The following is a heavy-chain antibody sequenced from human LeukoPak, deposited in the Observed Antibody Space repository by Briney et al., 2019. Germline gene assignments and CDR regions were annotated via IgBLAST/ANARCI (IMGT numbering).Heavy chain of an antibody. J-gene: IGHJ4*02. CDR2: IRYDGSNK. CDR3: AKDLSKVARGGSYWLDY. Sequence: GGSLRLSCAASGFTFNSYGMHWVRQAPGRGLEWVAFIRYDGSNKYYADSVKGRFTISRDNSKNTLYLQMNSLRAEDTAVYYCAKDLSKVARGGSYWLDYWGQGTLVTVSS. D-gene: IGHD6-19*01. V-gene: IGHV3-30*02. CDR1: GFTFNSYG.